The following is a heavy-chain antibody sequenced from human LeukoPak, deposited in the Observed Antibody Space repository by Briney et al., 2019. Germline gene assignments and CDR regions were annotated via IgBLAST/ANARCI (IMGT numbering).Heavy chain of an antibody. CDR2: IYYSGST. J-gene: IGHJ5*02. CDR3: ARLVPPGWFDP. CDR1: GGSFSGYY. Sequence: PSETLSLTCAVYGGSFSGYYWSWIRQPPGKGLEWIANIYYSGSTYLKPSLKSRLTISIDTSKNQFSLKLTSVTAADTAVYYCARLVPPGWFDPWGQGTLVTVSS. D-gene: IGHD6-6*01. V-gene: IGHV4-34*01.